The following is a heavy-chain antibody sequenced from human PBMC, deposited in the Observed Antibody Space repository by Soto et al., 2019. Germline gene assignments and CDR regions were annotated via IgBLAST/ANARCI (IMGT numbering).Heavy chain of an antibody. CDR3: ARAQFSDILTADDYGMDV. Sequence: SVKVSCKASGGNFRSEAISWVRQAPGHGLEWMGRIIPMFSTPHYAQKFQGRVTIIADESTTTVNMEMRGLTYEDTDIYYCARAQFSDILTADDYGMDVWGQGTSVTVSS. D-gene: IGHD3-9*01. J-gene: IGHJ6*02. V-gene: IGHV1-69*13. CDR2: IIPMFSTP. CDR1: GGNFRSEA.